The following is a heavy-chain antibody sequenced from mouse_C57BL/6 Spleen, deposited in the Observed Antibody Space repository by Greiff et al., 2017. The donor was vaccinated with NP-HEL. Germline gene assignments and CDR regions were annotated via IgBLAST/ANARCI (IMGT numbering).Heavy chain of an antibody. V-gene: IGHV1-72*01. Sequence: QVQLQQPGAELVKPGASVKLSCKASGYTFTSYWMHWVKQRPGRGLEWIGRIDPNSGGTKYNEKFKSKATLTVDKPSSTAYMPLSSLSSEDAAVYYGARGITTGAYYAMDDWGQGTSVTVSS. J-gene: IGHJ4*01. CDR1: GYTFTSYW. D-gene: IGHD2-4*01. CDR2: IDPNSGGT. CDR3: ARGITTGAYYAMDD.